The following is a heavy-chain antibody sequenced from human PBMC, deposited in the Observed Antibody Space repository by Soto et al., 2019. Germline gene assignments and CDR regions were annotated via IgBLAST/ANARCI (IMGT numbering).Heavy chain of an antibody. D-gene: IGHD2-15*01. Sequence: PSETLSLTCTVSGGSISSYYWSWIRQPPGKGLEWIGYIYYSGSTNYNPFLKSRVTISVDTSKNQFSLKLSSVTAADTAVYYCAGGYCSGGSCYGTFEGFDYWGQGTLVTVSS. CDR2: IYYSGST. CDR3: AGGYCSGGSCYGTFEGFDY. V-gene: IGHV4-59*08. J-gene: IGHJ4*02. CDR1: GGSISSYY.